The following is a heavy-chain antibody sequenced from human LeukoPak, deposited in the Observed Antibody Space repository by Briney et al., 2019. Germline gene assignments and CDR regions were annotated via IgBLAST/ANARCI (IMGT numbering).Heavy chain of an antibody. D-gene: IGHD4-11*01. Sequence: GGSLRLSCAASGLTFNNFAMHWVRQAPGKGLEWVAVISYDATNKYYTDSVKGRFTISRDLSKNTLYLQMNSLRNEDTALYYCARGAAYRIEGGDFWGQGTLVTVSS. V-gene: IGHV3-30-3*01. CDR3: ARGAAYRIEGGDF. CDR2: ISYDATNK. J-gene: IGHJ4*02. CDR1: GLTFNNFA.